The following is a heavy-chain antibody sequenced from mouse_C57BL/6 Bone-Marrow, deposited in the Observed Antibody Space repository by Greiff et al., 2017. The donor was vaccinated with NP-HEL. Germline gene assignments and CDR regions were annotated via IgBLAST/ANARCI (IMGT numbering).Heavy chain of an antibody. V-gene: IGHV1-85*01. J-gene: IGHJ4*01. CDR1: GYTFTSYD. D-gene: IGHD3-2*02. CDR3: ARPTAQVPYAMDY. Sequence: QVTLKVSGPELVKPGASVKLSCKASGYTFTSYDINWVKQRPGQGLEWIGWIYPRDGSTKYNEKFKGKATLTVDTSSSTAYMELHSLTSEDSAVYFCARPTAQVPYAMDYWGQGTSVTVSA. CDR2: IYPRDGST.